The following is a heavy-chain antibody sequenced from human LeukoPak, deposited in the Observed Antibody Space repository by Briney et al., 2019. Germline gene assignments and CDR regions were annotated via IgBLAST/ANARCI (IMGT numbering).Heavy chain of an antibody. D-gene: IGHD6-13*01. CDR3: ARAAIAAADINPLEL. V-gene: IGHV1-69*04. Sequence: SVKVSCKASGGTFSSYAISWVRQAPGQGLEWMGRIIPILGIANYAQKFQGRVTITADKSTSTAYMEMSSLRSEDTAVYYCARAAIAAADINPLELWGQGTLVTVSS. CDR1: GGTFSSYA. J-gene: IGHJ4*02. CDR2: IIPILGIA.